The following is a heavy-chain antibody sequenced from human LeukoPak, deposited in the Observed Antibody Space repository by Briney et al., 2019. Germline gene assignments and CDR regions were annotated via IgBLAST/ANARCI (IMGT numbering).Heavy chain of an antibody. V-gene: IGHV1-18*01. CDR3: ARVLITFGGVIAELDY. Sequence: ASGKVSCKASGYTFTSYGISWVRQAPGQGLEWMGWISAYNGNTNYAQKLQGRVTMTTDTSTSTAYMELRSLRSDDTAVYYCARVLITFGGVIAELDYWGQGTLVTVSS. D-gene: IGHD3-16*02. CDR1: GYTFTSYG. J-gene: IGHJ4*02. CDR2: ISAYNGNT.